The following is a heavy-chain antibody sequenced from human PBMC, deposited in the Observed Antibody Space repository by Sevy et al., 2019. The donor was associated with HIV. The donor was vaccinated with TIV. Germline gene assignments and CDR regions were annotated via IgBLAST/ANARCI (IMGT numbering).Heavy chain of an antibody. D-gene: IGHD3-22*01. CDR1: GGTFSSYA. V-gene: IGHV1-69*13. J-gene: IGHJ4*02. Sequence: ASVKVSCKASGGTFSSYAISWVRQAPGQGLDWMGGIIPIFGTANYAQKFQGRVTITADESTNTAYMELSSLRSEDTAVYYCARDSGRDSSGYYYFDYWGQGTLVTVSS. CDR3: ARDSGRDSSGYYYFDY. CDR2: IIPIFGTA.